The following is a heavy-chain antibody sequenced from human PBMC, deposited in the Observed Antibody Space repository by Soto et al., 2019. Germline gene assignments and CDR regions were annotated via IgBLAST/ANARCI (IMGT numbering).Heavy chain of an antibody. V-gene: IGHV3-48*03. Sequence: GGSLRLSCAASGFTFSSYEMNWVRQAPGKGLEWVSYISSSGSTIYYADSVKGRFTISRDNAKNSLYLQMNSLRAEDTAVYYCARAGIVGAKGDAFDIWGQGTMVTVS. CDR3: ARAGIVGAKGDAFDI. D-gene: IGHD1-26*01. J-gene: IGHJ3*02. CDR1: GFTFSSYE. CDR2: ISSSGSTI.